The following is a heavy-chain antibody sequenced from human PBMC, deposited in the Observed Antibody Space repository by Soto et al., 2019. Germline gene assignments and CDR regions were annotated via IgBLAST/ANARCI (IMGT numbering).Heavy chain of an antibody. V-gene: IGHV3-33*01. CDR1: GFPFSSYG. CDR2: IWYDGSNK. Sequence: LRLSCAASGFPFSSYGMHWVRQAPGKGLDWVAVIWYDGSNKDYAESVKGRFTISRDNSKNTLYLQMNSLRADDTAMYYCASSINWGQGTLVTVSS. J-gene: IGHJ4*02. CDR3: ASSIN.